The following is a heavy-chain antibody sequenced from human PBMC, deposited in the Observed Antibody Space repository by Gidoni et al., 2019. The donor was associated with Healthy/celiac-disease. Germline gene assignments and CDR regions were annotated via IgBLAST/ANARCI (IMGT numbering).Heavy chain of an antibody. D-gene: IGHD6-13*01. CDR2: ISAYNGNT. Sequence: QVQLVQSGAEVQKPGASVKVSCKASGYTFTSYGISWVRQAPGQGRELMGWISAYNGNTNYAQKLQGRVTMTTDTSTSTAYMELRSLRSDDTAVYYCARDKGAAYSSSWYYFDYWGQGTLVTVSS. CDR1: GYTFTSYG. V-gene: IGHV1-18*01. CDR3: ARDKGAAYSSSWYYFDY. J-gene: IGHJ4*02.